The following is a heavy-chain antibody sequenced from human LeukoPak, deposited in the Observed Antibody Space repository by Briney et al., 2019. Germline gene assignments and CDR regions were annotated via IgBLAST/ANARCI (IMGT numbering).Heavy chain of an antibody. J-gene: IGHJ4*02. CDR3: ARGRGYCTGVSCDIDY. CDR1: GFTFNAYS. D-gene: IGHD2-8*02. Sequence: GGSLRLSCAASGFTFNAYSMNWVRQAPGKGLEWVSNIISRGDTTHYAASVKGRFTISRDNATNSVFLRLNSLRGDDTAVYYCARGRGYCTGVSCDIDYWGQGTLVTVSS. CDR2: IISRGDTT. V-gene: IGHV3-48*04.